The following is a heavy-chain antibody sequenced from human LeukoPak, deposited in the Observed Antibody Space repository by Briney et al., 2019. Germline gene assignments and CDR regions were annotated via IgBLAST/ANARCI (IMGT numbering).Heavy chain of an antibody. CDR1: GFTFNTYT. Sequence: GGSLRLSCAASGFTFNTYTMNWVRQAPGKGLEWVSSITASSTAIYSADSVKGRFTISRDNAKNFLYMQMNSLRAEDTAVYYCARGRSRRLQFLTPWYFDYWGQGTLVTVSS. CDR3: ARGRSRRLQFLTPWYFDY. J-gene: IGHJ4*02. CDR2: ITASSTAI. D-gene: IGHD5-24*01. V-gene: IGHV3-21*01.